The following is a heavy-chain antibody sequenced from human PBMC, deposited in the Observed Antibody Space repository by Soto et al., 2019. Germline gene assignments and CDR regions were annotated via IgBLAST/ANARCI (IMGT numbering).Heavy chain of an antibody. CDR2: IFAAGST. J-gene: IGHJ4*02. CDR1: GGSVNSGSHY. CDR3: AREVRTVNGLYFDF. Sequence: QVQLQESGPGLVKPSETLSLTCTVSGGSVNSGSHYWTWIRQPPGKGLEWIGYIFAAGSTNYNPDLEGRVTILADTSKNQFALMLSSVTAADTAVYYCAREVRTVNGLYFDFWGQGTLVTVSS. V-gene: IGHV4-61*01. D-gene: IGHD1-1*01.